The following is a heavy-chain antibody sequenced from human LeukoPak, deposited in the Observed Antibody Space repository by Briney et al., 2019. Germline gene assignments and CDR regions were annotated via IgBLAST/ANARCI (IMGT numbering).Heavy chain of an antibody. J-gene: IGHJ6*02. CDR2: INPDGNKK. V-gene: IGHV3-7*03. Sequence: GGSLRLSCAVSGLTFSNSWMDWVRQAPGKGLEWVASINPDGNKKYSADSVKGRFTISRDDAKNSLYLQMNSLRADDTAVYYCARSNYYTVDVWGQGTAVTVSS. CDR1: GLTFSNSW. CDR3: ARSNYYTVDV.